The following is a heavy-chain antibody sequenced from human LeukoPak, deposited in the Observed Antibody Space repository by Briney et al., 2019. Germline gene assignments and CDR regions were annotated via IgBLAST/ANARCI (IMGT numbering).Heavy chain of an antibody. D-gene: IGHD2-8*01. Sequence: SETLSLTCAVYGGSFSGYYWSWIRQPPGKGLEWIGEINHSGNTNYNPSLKSRVTISVDKSKNQFSLKPSSVTAADTAVYYCASRPNLYCTHGVCYTSDYWGQGTLVTVSS. V-gene: IGHV4-34*01. J-gene: IGHJ4*02. CDR3: ASRPNLYCTHGVCYTSDY. CDR1: GGSFSGYY. CDR2: INHSGNT.